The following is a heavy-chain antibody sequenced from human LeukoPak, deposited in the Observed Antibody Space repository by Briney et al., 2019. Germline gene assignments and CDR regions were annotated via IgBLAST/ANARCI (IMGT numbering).Heavy chain of an antibody. CDR1: GYTFTGYY. Sequence: ASVRDSCKASGYTFTGYYLHWVRQAPGQGLQWMGWINLESGGTNYAQKFQGRVTMSRDTSITTAYMELRRLRSDATAVYYCAAALDFDYIVISDYWGQETLVSVSS. CDR2: INLESGGT. CDR3: AAALDFDYIVISDY. J-gene: IGHJ4*02. D-gene: IGHD4-11*01. V-gene: IGHV1-2*02.